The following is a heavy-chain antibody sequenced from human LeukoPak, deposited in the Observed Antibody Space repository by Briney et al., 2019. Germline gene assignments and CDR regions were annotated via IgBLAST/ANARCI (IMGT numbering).Heavy chain of an antibody. J-gene: IGHJ4*02. CDR2: IYHSGST. CDR3: ARVRVFGVVIIPIYFDY. V-gene: IGHV4-38-2*02. D-gene: IGHD3-3*01. Sequence: PSETLSLTCTVSGYSISSGYYWGWIRQPPGKGLEWIGSIYHSGSTYYNPSLKSRVTISVDTSKNQFSLKLSSVTAADTAVYYCARVRVFGVVIIPIYFDYWGQGTLVTVSS. CDR1: GYSISSGYY.